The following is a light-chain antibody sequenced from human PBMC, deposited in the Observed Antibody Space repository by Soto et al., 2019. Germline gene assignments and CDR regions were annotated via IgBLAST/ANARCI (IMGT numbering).Light chain of an antibody. CDR1: SSDIGGYNY. V-gene: IGLV2-14*01. J-gene: IGLJ2*01. CDR3: SSYTTSSSVV. CDR2: DVS. Sequence: QSALTQPASVSGSPGQAITISCTGTSSDIGGYNYVSWYQQYPGKAPKLMIYDVSKRPSGVSTRFSGSKSGYTASLTISGLQAEDEADYYCSSYTTSSSVVFGGGTKLTVL.